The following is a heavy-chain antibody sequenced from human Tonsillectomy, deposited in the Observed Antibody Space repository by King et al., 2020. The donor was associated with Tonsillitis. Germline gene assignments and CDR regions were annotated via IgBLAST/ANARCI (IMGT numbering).Heavy chain of an antibody. CDR1: GFTVSSNY. Sequence: VQLVESGGGLVQRGGSLRLSCATSGFTVSSNYMNWVRQSPGKGLEWVSVIYSGGTTDYADSVKGRFTISRDNSKNTVYIQMNSLRAEDTAVYYFARSCYSSAWYSFYYWGQGTLVAVSS. V-gene: IGHV3-66*01. J-gene: IGHJ4*02. CDR2: IYSGGTT. CDR3: ARSCYSSAWYSFYY. D-gene: IGHD6-19*01.